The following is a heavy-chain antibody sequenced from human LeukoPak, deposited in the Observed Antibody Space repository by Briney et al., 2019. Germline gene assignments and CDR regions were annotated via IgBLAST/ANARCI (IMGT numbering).Heavy chain of an antibody. V-gene: IGHV4-39*02. CDR2: ISYSGTT. CDR1: GASISSSPYY. D-gene: IGHD3-10*01. Sequence: PSETLSPTCTVSGASISSSPYYWAWIRQSPGKGLEWIETISYSGTTYYNPSLKSRVTISVDTSKNHFSLQLSSVTAADTAVYYCAANSADYNTLGSSYKVWGQGTLVTVSS. CDR3: AANSADYNTLGSSYKV. J-gene: IGHJ4*02.